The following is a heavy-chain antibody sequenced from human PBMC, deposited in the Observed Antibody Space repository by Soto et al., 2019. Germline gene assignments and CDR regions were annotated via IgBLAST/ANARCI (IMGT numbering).Heavy chain of an antibody. J-gene: IGHJ3*01. CDR3: AGGRNNAFDA. CDR2: AYYGSTQYN. V-gene: IGHV6-1*01. CDR1: GDSVSRNGAA. D-gene: IGHD4-4*01. Sequence: QIQLQQSGPGLVKSSQTLSLTCVISGDSVSRNGAAWNWIRQSPSRGLEWLGRAYYGSTQYNDYATSVKGRMSGNPATSKNQVSLQLNFVTPEDTGVYYCAGGRNNAFDAWGQATMVTVSP.